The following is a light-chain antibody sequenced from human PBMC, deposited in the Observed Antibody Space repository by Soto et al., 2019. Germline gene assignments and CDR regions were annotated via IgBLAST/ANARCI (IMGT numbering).Light chain of an antibody. V-gene: IGKV1-5*01. J-gene: IGKJ1*01. CDR2: DAS. Sequence: DIQMTQSPSTLSASVGDRVTITCRAIQTISSWLAWYQQKPGKAPELLIYDASTLESGVQSRFSGSGSGTEFSLTISSLQPDDFATFYCQQYSSFSRTFGQGTKVDIK. CDR1: QTISSW. CDR3: QQYSSFSRT.